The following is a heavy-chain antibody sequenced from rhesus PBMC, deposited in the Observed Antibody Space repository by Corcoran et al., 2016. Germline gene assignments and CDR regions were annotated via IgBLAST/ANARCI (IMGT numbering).Heavy chain of an antibody. D-gene: IGHD3S6*01. Sequence: QVQLQQWGEGLVKPSETLSLTCAVYGGSFSSYWWSWIRQPPGKGLEWIGEINGNSGSTNYNPSLKSRVTISKDAAKNQFSLKLSSVTAADTAVYYCARLGDDYGYYYTPYFDYWGQGVLVTVSS. CDR1: GGSFSSYW. J-gene: IGHJ4*01. V-gene: IGHV4-80*01. CDR3: ARLGDDYGYYYTPYFDY. CDR2: INGNSGST.